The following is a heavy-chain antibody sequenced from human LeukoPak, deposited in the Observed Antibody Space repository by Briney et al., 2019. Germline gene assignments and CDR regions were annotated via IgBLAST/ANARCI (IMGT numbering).Heavy chain of an antibody. D-gene: IGHD6-13*01. CDR1: GYYISSGYY. CDR3: ARGARIAAAWGFGNPLVHPYYYYMDV. Sequence: SETLSLTCSVSGYYISSGYYWGWIRQPPGKGLEWIGSIYQGGSTYYNPSLKSRVTISVDTSKNQFSLKLSSVTAADTAVYYCARGARIAAAWGFGNPLVHPYYYYMDVWGKGTTVTISS. CDR2: IYQGGST. V-gene: IGHV4-38-2*02. J-gene: IGHJ6*03.